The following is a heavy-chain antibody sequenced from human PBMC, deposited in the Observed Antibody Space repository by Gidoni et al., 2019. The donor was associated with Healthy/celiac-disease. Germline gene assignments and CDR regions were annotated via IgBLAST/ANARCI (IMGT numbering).Heavy chain of an antibody. CDR2: MNPNSGNT. CDR1: GYTFTSYD. J-gene: IGHJ4*02. Sequence: QVQLVQSGAAVKKPGASVKVSCNASGYTFTSYDINWVRQATGQGLEWMGWMNPNSGNTGYAQKFQGRVTMTRNTSISTAYMELSSLRSEDTAVYYCARGGGYYDYMWGSYRSYYFDYWGQGTLVTVSS. D-gene: IGHD3-16*02. CDR3: ARGGGYYDYMWGSYRSYYFDY. V-gene: IGHV1-8*01.